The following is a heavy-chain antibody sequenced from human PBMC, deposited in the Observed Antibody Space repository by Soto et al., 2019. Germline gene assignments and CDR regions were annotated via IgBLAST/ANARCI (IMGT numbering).Heavy chain of an antibody. D-gene: IGHD3-9*01. Sequence: EAPLLESGGQLVQPGGSLRLSCAASGFTFSTYTMNWVRQAPGKGLEWVAGIFPGGSTYYAYSVKGRFTISRDHSQSSVFLQINIIRTENTAVYYGAKARQPDGIWTFDLWGQGTLVTVSS. CDR2: IFPGGST. CDR3: AKARQPDGIWTFDL. CDR1: GFTFSTYT. V-gene: IGHV3-23*03. J-gene: IGHJ4*02.